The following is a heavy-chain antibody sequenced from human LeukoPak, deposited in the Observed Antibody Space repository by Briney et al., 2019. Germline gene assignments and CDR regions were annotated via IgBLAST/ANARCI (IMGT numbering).Heavy chain of an antibody. CDR1: GFTFSAYS. V-gene: IGHV3-21*01. CDR2: ISSGSGHI. CDR3: ARVFSGSDY. Sequence: ETLSLTCAASGFTFSAYSMNWVRQAPGKGLEWVSFISSGSGHIYYADSLQGRFTISRDNAKNSLYLQMNSLRAEDTAIYYCARVFSGSDYWGQGTPVTVSS. D-gene: IGHD2-15*01. J-gene: IGHJ4*02.